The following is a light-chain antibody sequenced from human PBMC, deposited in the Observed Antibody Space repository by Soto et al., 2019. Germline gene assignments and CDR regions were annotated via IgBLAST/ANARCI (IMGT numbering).Light chain of an antibody. CDR2: MVS. CDR3: MQRIEFPLT. J-gene: IGKJ4*01. V-gene: IGKV2-40*01. CDR1: QSLLDSDDGNTY. Sequence: DIVMTQTPLSLPVTPGEPASISCRSSQSLLDSDDGNTYLDWFLQKPGQSPQLLIYMVSYRASGVPDRFSGSGSGTDFTLKISRVEAEDVGVYYCMQRIEFPLTFGGGTKVEIK.